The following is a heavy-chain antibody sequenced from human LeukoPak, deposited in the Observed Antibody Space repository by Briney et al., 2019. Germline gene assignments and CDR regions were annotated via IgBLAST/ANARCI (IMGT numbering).Heavy chain of an antibody. D-gene: IGHD5-18*01. Sequence: GASVKVSCKASGYTFTSYGISWVRQAPGQGLEWMGWISAYNGNTNYAQKLQGRVTTTTDTSTSTAYMELRSLRSDDTAVYYCARDRRGRGYSYGFGNWFDPWGQGTLVTVSS. J-gene: IGHJ5*02. CDR3: ARDRRGRGYSYGFGNWFDP. CDR1: GYTFTSYG. V-gene: IGHV1-18*01. CDR2: ISAYNGNT.